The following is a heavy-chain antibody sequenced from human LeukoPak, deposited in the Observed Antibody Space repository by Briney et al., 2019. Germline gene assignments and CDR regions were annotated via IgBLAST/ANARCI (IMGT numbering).Heavy chain of an antibody. CDR3: AKDLGAVAGRGAYGY. Sequence: PGGSLRLSCAASGFTFRSYGMHWVRQAPGKGLEWVATISYDGSNKYYADSVKGRFTISRDNSKNTLYLQMNSLRAEDRAVYYCAKDLGAVAGRGAYGYWGQGTLVTVSS. J-gene: IGHJ4*02. CDR1: GFTFRSYG. CDR2: ISYDGSNK. D-gene: IGHD6-19*01. V-gene: IGHV3-30*18.